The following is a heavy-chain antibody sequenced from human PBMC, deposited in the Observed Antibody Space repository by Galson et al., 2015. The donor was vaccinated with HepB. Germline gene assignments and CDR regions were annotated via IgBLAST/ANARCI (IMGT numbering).Heavy chain of an antibody. V-gene: IGHV5-51*01. Sequence: QSGAEVKKPGESLKISCKGSGYSFTSYWIGWVRQMPGKGLEWMGIIYPGDSDTRYSPSFEGQVTISADKSISTAYLQWSSLKASDTAMYYCARIIAVAGILDNYYGMDVWGQGTTVTASS. D-gene: IGHD6-19*01. CDR3: ARIIAVAGILDNYYGMDV. CDR1: GYSFTSYW. J-gene: IGHJ6*02. CDR2: IYPGDSDT.